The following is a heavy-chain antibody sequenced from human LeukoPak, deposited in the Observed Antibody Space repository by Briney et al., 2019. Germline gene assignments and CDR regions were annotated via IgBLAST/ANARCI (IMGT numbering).Heavy chain of an antibody. Sequence: GGSLRLSCAASGFTFSSYAMSWVRQAPGKGLEWVSDISGSGGSTYYADSVKGRFTISRDNSKSTLYLQMNSLRAEDTAEYYCAKPNYDILTGPFDYWGQGTLVTVSS. D-gene: IGHD3-9*01. CDR3: AKPNYDILTGPFDY. V-gene: IGHV3-23*01. J-gene: IGHJ4*02. CDR2: ISGSGGST. CDR1: GFTFSSYA.